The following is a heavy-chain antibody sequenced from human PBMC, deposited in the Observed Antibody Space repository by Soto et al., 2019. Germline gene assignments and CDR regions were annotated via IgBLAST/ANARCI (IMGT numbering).Heavy chain of an antibody. CDR1: GGSFSGYY. V-gene: IGHV4-34*01. CDR3: AMQSGAVATISDY. Sequence: QVQLQQWGAGLLKPSETLSLTCAVYGGSFSGYYWSWIRQPPGKGLEGIGEINHSGSTNYNPSLKSRVTISVDTSKNQFSLKLSSVTAADTAVYYCAMQSGAVATISDYWGQGTLVTVSS. J-gene: IGHJ4*02. D-gene: IGHD5-12*01. CDR2: INHSGST.